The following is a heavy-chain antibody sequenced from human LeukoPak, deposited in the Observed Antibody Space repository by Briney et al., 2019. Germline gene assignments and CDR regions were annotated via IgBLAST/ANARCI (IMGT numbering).Heavy chain of an antibody. V-gene: IGHV3-74*01. CDR1: GFTFSSYW. D-gene: IGHD4-23*01. Sequence: PGGSLRLSCAASGFTFSSYWMYWVRRVPGKGLVWVSRIKTDGTTTNYADSVQGRFTVSRDNAKSTLYLQMNSLRAEDTAVYFCTRDYCAGGNCCSGHGYWGQGTLVTVSS. J-gene: IGHJ4*02. CDR3: TRDYCAGGNCCSGHGY. CDR2: IKTDGTTT.